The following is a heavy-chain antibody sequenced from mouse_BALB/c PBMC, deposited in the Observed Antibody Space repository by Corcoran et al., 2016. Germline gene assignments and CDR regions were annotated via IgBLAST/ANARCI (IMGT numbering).Heavy chain of an antibody. D-gene: IGHD2-1*01. CDR3: ARGGNPLAY. CDR2: INPSNGGT. CDR1: GYSFTGYT. Sequence: EVQLQQSGPELVTPGASMKISCSAAGYSFTGYTMNWVKQSHRKNLELIGLINPSNGGTSYNQKFKGKATLTVDKSSSTAYMELRSLTSEDSAVYYCARGGNPLAYWGQGTLVTVSA. J-gene: IGHJ3*01. V-gene: IGHV1-18*01.